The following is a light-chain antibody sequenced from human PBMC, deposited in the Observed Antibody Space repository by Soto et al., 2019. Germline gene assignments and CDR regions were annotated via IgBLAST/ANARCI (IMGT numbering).Light chain of an antibody. CDR2: SSS. CDR3: QQTYSVPPT. CDR1: QHVATY. V-gene: IGKV1-39*01. J-gene: IGKJ1*01. Sequence: DNHVTQSPSSLSASVGDRVTLTCRTSQHVATYLNWYQQKSGRAPTLLIYSSSGLQPGVSPRFSGSGSGTDFTLTISSLQSEDFATYFCQQTYSVPPTFGQGTTVDFK.